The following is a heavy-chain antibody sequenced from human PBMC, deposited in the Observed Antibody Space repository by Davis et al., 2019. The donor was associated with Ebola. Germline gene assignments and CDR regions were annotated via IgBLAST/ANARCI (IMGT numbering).Heavy chain of an antibody. Sequence: GESLKISCSASGFTFSSYAMHWVRQAPGKGLEWVSVIYSGGSTYYADSVKGRFTISRDNSKNTLYLQMNSLRAEDTAVYYCARLDTIFGVVDDYWGQGTLVTVSS. CDR1: GFTFSSYA. CDR2: IYSGGST. V-gene: IGHV3-66*04. CDR3: ARLDTIFGVVDDY. D-gene: IGHD3-3*01. J-gene: IGHJ4*02.